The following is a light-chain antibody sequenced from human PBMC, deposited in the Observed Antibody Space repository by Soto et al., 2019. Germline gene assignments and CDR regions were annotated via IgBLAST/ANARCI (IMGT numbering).Light chain of an antibody. CDR1: KSISRH. V-gene: IGKV3-11*01. J-gene: IGKJ4*02. Sequence: EIVLTQSPATLSLSPGDRATLSCRASKSISRHLAWYQPRPGHVVKLLIYDASHRAIGIPVRFSGSGSGTDFTLTINNLEPDEFAVYYWQQSTHGLTFGGGTKVEIK. CDR3: QQSTHGLT. CDR2: DAS.